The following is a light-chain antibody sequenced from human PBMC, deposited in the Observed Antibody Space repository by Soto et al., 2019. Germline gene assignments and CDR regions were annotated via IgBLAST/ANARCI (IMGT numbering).Light chain of an antibody. CDR2: AAS. J-gene: IGKJ4*01. V-gene: IGKV1-12*01. CDR1: QDVSSW. Sequence: DIQLTQFPSSVSASVGDRVTITCRASQDVSSWFAWYQQKPGKAPKLLIYAASTLENGVPARFSGSGSGTEFTLSINSLQPEDFATYYCQQAGSFPLTFGGGTKVEIK. CDR3: QQAGSFPLT.